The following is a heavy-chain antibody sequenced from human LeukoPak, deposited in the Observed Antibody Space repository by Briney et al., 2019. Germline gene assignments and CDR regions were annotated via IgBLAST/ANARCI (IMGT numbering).Heavy chain of an antibody. J-gene: IGHJ4*02. V-gene: IGHV1-8*01. D-gene: IGHD1-26*01. CDR1: RYTFTSYD. Sequence: GASVKVSCKASRYTFTSYDINWVRQATGQGLEWMGWMNPNSGNTGYAQKFQGRVTMTRNTSISTAYMELSSLRSEDTAVYYCARTPGLWWELKRYYFDYWGQGTLVTVSS. CDR3: ARTPGLWWELKRYYFDY. CDR2: MNPNSGNT.